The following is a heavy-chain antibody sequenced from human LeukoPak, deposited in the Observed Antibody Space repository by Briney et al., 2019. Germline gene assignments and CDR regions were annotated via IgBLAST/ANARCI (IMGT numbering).Heavy chain of an antibody. V-gene: IGHV5-51*01. CDR1: GYSFTSYW. Sequence: GESLKISCKGSGYSFTSYWIGWMRQMPGKGLEWMGIIYPGDSDTRYSPSFQGQVTISADKSISTAYLQWSSLKASDTAMYYCARHGDGYNYYYYGMDVWGQGTTVTVSS. D-gene: IGHD5-24*01. CDR3: ARHGDGYNYYYYGMDV. CDR2: IYPGDSDT. J-gene: IGHJ6*02.